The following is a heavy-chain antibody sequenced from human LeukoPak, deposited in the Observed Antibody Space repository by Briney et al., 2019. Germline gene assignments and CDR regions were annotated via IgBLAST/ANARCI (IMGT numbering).Heavy chain of an antibody. Sequence: PSETLSLTCTVSGGSISSSSYYWGWIRQPPGKRLEWIGSIYYSGSSYHNPSLKSRVTISVDTSKNQFSLKLSSVTAADTAVYYCARHDISSGIAAAGLDYWGQGTLVTVSS. CDR1: GGSISSSSYY. V-gene: IGHV4-39*01. J-gene: IGHJ4*02. CDR3: ARHDISSGIAAAGLDY. CDR2: IYYSGSS. D-gene: IGHD6-13*01.